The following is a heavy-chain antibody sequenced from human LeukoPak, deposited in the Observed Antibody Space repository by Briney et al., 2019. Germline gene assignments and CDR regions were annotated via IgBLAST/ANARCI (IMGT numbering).Heavy chain of an antibody. Sequence: ASVKVSCKASGYTFTGYYMHWVRQAPGQGLEWMGGIIPIFGTANYAQKFQGRVTITADKSTSTAYMELSSLRSEDTAVYYCARAHYDILTGYYPFDYWGQGTLVTVSS. J-gene: IGHJ4*02. CDR3: ARAHYDILTGYYPFDY. CDR1: GYTFTGYY. V-gene: IGHV1-69*06. CDR2: IIPIFGTA. D-gene: IGHD3-9*01.